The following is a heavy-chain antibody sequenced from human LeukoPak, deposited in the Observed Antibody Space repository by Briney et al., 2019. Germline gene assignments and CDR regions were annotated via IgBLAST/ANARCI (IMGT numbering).Heavy chain of an antibody. Sequence: AGGSLRLSCAVSGFTFSDHYMDWVRQAPGKGLEWVGRTRNKANRYTTEYAASVKDRFTISRDDSEYSLYLQMNSLRAEDTAVYYCARRAGEYSHPYDYWGQGTLVTVSS. J-gene: IGHJ4*02. D-gene: IGHD4-17*01. CDR2: TRNKANRYTT. CDR1: GFTFSDHY. CDR3: ARRAGEYSHPYDY. V-gene: IGHV3-72*01.